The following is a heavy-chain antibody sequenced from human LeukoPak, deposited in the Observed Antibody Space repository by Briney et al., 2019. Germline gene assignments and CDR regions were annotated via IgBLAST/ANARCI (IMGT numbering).Heavy chain of an antibody. D-gene: IGHD5-24*01. CDR1: GGSISSADYY. CDR2: ISHSGGT. Sequence: PSQTLSLTCTVSGGSISSADYYWTWTRQPPGKGLEWIGYISHSGGTYYNSSLLSRVTISVDTSKNQFSLKLSSVTAADTAVYYCARHDGSTWDAFDIWGQGQWSPSLQ. V-gene: IGHV4-30-2*01. CDR3: ARHDGSTWDAFDI. J-gene: IGHJ3*02.